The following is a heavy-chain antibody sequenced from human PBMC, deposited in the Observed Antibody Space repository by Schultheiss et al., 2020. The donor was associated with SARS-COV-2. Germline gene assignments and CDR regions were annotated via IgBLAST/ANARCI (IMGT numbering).Heavy chain of an antibody. Sequence: GGSLRLSCAASGFTFSSYAMSWVRQAPGKGLEWVSAISGSGGSTYYADSVKGRFTISRDNSKNTLYLQMNSLRAEDTAVYYCARGHDFWSGYTYYYYGMDVWGQGTTVTVSS. J-gene: IGHJ6*02. CDR3: ARGHDFWSGYTYYYYGMDV. CDR1: GFTFSSYA. D-gene: IGHD3-3*01. CDR2: ISGSGGST. V-gene: IGHV3-23*01.